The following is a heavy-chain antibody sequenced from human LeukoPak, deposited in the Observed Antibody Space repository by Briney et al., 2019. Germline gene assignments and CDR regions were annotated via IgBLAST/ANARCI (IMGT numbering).Heavy chain of an antibody. CDR2: IYPRDGST. J-gene: IGHJ4*02. V-gene: IGHV1-46*01. CDR3: ASDQEGFDY. CDR1: GYTFTSNY. Sequence: ASVKVSCKASGYTFTSNYIRWVRQAPGQGLEWMGMIYPRDGSTSYAQKFQGRVTVTRDTSTSTVHMELSGLRSEDTAVYYCASDQEGFDYWGQGTLVTVSS.